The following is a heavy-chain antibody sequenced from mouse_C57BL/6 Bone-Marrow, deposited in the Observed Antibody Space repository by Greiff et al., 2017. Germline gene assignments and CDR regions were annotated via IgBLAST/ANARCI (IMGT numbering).Heavy chain of an antibody. J-gene: IGHJ2*01. CDR1: GYTFTDYE. Sequence: VQLVESGAELVRPGASVTLSCKASGYTFTDYEMHWVKQTPVHGLEWIGAIDPETGGTAYNQKFKGKAILTADKSSSTAYMELRSLTSEDSAVYYCTRRSNPFDYWGQGTTLTVSS. D-gene: IGHD2-5*01. V-gene: IGHV1-15*01. CDR2: IDPETGGT. CDR3: TRRSNPFDY.